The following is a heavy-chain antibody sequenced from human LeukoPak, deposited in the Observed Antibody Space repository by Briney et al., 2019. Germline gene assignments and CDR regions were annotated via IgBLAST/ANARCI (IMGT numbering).Heavy chain of an antibody. D-gene: IGHD6-19*01. Sequence: GGSLRLSCAASGFTVSSNYMSWVRQAPGKGLEWVSVIYGGGSTYYADSVKGRFTISRDNSKNTLYLQMNSLRAEDTAVYYCARDKGSGSSGWYQGLDYWGQGTLVTVSS. CDR2: IYGGGST. CDR1: GFTVSSNY. V-gene: IGHV3-66*01. CDR3: ARDKGSGSSGWYQGLDY. J-gene: IGHJ4*02.